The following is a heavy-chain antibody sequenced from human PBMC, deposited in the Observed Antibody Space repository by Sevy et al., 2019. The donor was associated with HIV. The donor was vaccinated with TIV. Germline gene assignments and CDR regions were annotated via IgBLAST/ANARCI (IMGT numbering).Heavy chain of an antibody. Sequence: GGSLRLSCAASGFTFRSYVMNWVRQAPGKGLEWVSGINGGGSTTYYADSVKGRFTISRDNSKNTLYLQMNSLIVEDTAIYYCAKRVEDVYNYFGWGQGTLVTVSS. D-gene: IGHD1-20*01. CDR3: AKRVEDVYNYFG. CDR1: GFTFRSYV. CDR2: INGGGSTT. V-gene: IGHV3-23*01. J-gene: IGHJ4*02.